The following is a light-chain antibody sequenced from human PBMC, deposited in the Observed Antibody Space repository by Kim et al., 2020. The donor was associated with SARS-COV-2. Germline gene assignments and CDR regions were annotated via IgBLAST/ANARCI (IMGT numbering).Light chain of an antibody. V-gene: IGKV3-11*01. CDR3: QQRSNWPPVT. CDR1: QSVSSY. Sequence: EIVLTQSPATLSLSPGERATLSCRASQSVSSYLAWYQQKPGQAPRLLIYDASNGATGIPARFSGSGSGTDFTLTISSLEPEDFAVYYCQQRSNWPPVTFGGGTKVEI. J-gene: IGKJ4*01. CDR2: DAS.